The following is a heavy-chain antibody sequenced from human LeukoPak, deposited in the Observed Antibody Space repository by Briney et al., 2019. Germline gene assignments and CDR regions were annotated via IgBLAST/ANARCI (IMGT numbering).Heavy chain of an antibody. V-gene: IGHV3-74*01. J-gene: IGHJ4*02. Sequence: GGSLRLSCTASEFTFSSYWMHWVRQPPGKGLVWVSRIASDGSSTTYADSVKGRFSISRDNAKNTLYLQMNSLRVEDTAVYYCARGRPHGNDYWGQGTLVTVSS. CDR1: EFTFSSYW. CDR3: ARGRPHGNDY. D-gene: IGHD4-23*01. CDR2: IASDGSST.